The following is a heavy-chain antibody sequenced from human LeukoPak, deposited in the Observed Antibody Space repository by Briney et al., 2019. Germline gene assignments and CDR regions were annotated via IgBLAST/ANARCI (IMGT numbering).Heavy chain of an antibody. Sequence: GGSLRLSCAASGLTFSNYAMSWVRQAPGKGLEWVSAISASGASTYYADSVKGRFTISRDNSKNSLYLLMSSLRGEDTAVYFCSKGSGSGWYSGFDFWGQGTLLTVSS. J-gene: IGHJ4*02. V-gene: IGHV3-23*01. CDR1: GLTFSNYA. D-gene: IGHD6-19*01. CDR2: ISASGAST. CDR3: SKGSGSGWYSGFDF.